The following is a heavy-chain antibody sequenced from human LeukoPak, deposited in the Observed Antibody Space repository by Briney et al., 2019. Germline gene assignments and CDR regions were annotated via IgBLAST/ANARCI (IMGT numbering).Heavy chain of an antibody. D-gene: IGHD2-2*01. CDR2: FDPEDGET. CDR3: ARDLTIGMGVPAADWYFDL. Sequence: GASVKVSCKVSGYTLTELSMHWVRQAPGKGLEWMGGFDPEDGETIYAQKFQGRVTMTRDTSTSTVYMELSSLRSEDTAVYYCARDLTIGMGVPAADWYFDLWGRGTLVTVSS. J-gene: IGHJ2*01. V-gene: IGHV1-24*01. CDR1: GYTLTELS.